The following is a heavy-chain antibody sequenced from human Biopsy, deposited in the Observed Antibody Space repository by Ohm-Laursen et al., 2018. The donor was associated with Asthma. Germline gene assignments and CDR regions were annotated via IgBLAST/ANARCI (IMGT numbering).Heavy chain of an antibody. CDR3: AKDVVWFRELGGMDV. V-gene: IGHV3-30*18. J-gene: IGHJ6*02. D-gene: IGHD3-10*01. CDR2: ISYDGSKR. Sequence: SLRLSCSASGFTFSSYDMNWVRQAPGKGLERVALISYDGSKRHSADSVRGRFTISRDNSKNTLYLQMNSLRAGDAAVYYCAKDVVWFRELGGMDVWGQGTTVTVSS. CDR1: GFTFSSYD.